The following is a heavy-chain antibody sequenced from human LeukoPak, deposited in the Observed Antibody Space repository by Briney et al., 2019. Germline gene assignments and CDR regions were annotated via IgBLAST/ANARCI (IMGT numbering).Heavy chain of an antibody. V-gene: IGHV1-18*01. CDR1: GYTFTSYD. CDR3: ARELITGTYYMDV. Sequence: GATVKVSCKASGYTFTSYDINLVRQATGQGLEWMGWISAYNGNTNYAQKLQGRVTMTTDTSTSTAYMELRSLRSDDTAVYYCARELITGTYYMDVWGKGTTVTVSS. J-gene: IGHJ6*03. CDR2: ISAYNGNT. D-gene: IGHD1/OR15-1a*01.